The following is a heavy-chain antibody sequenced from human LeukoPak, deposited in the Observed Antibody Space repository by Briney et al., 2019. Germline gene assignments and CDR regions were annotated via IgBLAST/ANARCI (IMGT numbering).Heavy chain of an antibody. CDR1: GGSFRGYY. J-gene: IGHJ4*02. Sequence: PSETLSLTCALYGGSFRGYYWSWIPQPPGKGLEWIGEINHSGSTNYNPSLKSRVTISVDTSKNQFALQLSSVTAANTAVYYCARRTHSWVGSHPHAFGYWGEGTLVSVSS. V-gene: IGHV4-34*01. D-gene: IGHD1-26*01. CDR2: INHSGST. CDR3: ARRTHSWVGSHPHAFGY.